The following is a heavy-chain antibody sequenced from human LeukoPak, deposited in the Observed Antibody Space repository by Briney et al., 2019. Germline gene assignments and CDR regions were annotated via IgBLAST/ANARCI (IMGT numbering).Heavy chain of an antibody. CDR1: GGTFSSYS. Sequence: SVKVSCKASGGTFSSYSISWVRQAPGQGLEWMGGIIPIFGTANYAQKFQGRVTITADKSTSTAYMELSSLRSEDTAVYYCASSARYCGGDCYSYYFDYWGQGTLVTVSS. CDR3: ASSARYCGGDCYSYYFDY. J-gene: IGHJ4*02. D-gene: IGHD2-21*02. CDR2: IIPIFGTA. V-gene: IGHV1-69*06.